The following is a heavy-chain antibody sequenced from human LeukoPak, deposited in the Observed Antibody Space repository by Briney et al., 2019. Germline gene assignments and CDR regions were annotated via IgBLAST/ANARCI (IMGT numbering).Heavy chain of an antibody. V-gene: IGHV1-18*01. J-gene: IGHJ3*02. CDR2: ISAYNGNT. D-gene: IGHD6-19*01. CDR3: AGESEQWLVPGDDAFDI. CDR1: GYTFTSYG. Sequence: ASVKVSCKASGYTFTSYGISWVRQAPGQGLEWMGWISAYNGNTNYAQKLQGRVTMTTDTSTSTAYMELRSLRSDDTAVYYCAGESEQWLVPGDDAFDIWGQGTMVTVSS.